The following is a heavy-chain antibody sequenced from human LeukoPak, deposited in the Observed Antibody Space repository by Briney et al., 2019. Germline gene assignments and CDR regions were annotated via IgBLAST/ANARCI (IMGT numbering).Heavy chain of an antibody. V-gene: IGHV4-34*01. CDR1: GGSFSGYY. Sequence: PSETLSLTCAVYGGSFSGYYWSWIRQPPGKGLEWIGEINHSGSTNYNPSLKSRVTISVDTSKNQFSLKLSSVTAADTAVYYCASGIAAAGNHYYYYYYGMDVWSQGTTVTVSS. D-gene: IGHD6-13*01. CDR2: INHSGST. J-gene: IGHJ6*02. CDR3: ASGIAAAGNHYYYYYYGMDV.